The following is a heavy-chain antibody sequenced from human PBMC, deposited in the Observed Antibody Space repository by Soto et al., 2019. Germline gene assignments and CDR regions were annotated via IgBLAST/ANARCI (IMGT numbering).Heavy chain of an antibody. Sequence: QEQLVESGGGVVQPGRSLRLSCAASGFTLSSFAMHWVRQAPGKGLEWVTLISNDGSNEHYADSVRGRFTISRDNSKHMLYLQMSSLTAEDTAVYYCARAAPGIDVWGQGTTVTVSS. CDR1: GFTLSSFA. CDR2: ISNDGSNE. CDR3: ARAAPGIDV. V-gene: IGHV3-30-3*01. J-gene: IGHJ6*02.